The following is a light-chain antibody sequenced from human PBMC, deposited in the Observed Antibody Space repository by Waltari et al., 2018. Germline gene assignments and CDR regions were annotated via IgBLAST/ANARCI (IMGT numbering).Light chain of an antibody. CDR3: QKYDRLPAT. J-gene: IGKJ1*01. CDR2: ETS. CDR1: QRVRKY. Sequence: SCRASQRVRKYLAWYQQKPGRAPRLLIYETSIRATGIPDRFSGSGFGTDFSLTISSLDPEDFAVYFCQKYDRLPATFGQGTRVEIK. V-gene: IGKV3-20*01.